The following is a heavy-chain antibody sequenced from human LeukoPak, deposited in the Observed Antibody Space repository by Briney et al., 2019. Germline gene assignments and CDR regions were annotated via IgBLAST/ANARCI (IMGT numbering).Heavy chain of an antibody. D-gene: IGHD4-23*01. CDR1: GDSISSIYY. V-gene: IGHV4-39*01. CDR2: IYYSGTT. CDR3: ARHDGRAGGTMGALDY. J-gene: IGHJ4*02. Sequence: SETLSLTCTVSGDSISSIYYWDWIRQPPGKGLEWIGSIYYSGTTYYNPSLNSRGTISVDTSKNQFSLQLISVTAADTAVYYCARHDGRAGGTMGALDYWGQGSLVTVSS.